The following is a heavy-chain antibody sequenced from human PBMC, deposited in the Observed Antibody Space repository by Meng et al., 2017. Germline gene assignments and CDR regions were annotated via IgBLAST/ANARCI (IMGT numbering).Heavy chain of an antibody. CDR1: GYTFTTYA. CDR3: ARAIVVSGTGRFDY. CDR2: INAGNSDT. Sequence: QVQLVQSGVDVKKHGASVKVSCKASGYTFTTYAIHWVRQAPGQRLEWMGWINAGNSDTKYSQKLQGRVTITRDTSASTVYMEVSSLRSEDTGVYYCARAIVVSGTGRFDYWGQGTLVTVSS. D-gene: IGHD6-19*01. J-gene: IGHJ4*02. V-gene: IGHV1-3*01.